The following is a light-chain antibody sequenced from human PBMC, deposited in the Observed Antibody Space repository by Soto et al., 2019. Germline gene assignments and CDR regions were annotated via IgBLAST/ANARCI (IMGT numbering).Light chain of an antibody. V-gene: IGKV3-20*01. Sequence: EIVLTQSPGTLSLSPGERATLSCRASQSVSSNYLAWYQQKPGQAPKVLIYRASSRATGIPDRFSGSGSGTDFTLIISRLEPEDFAVYYCQQYGSSPLTFGGGTKVDIK. CDR1: QSVSSNY. J-gene: IGKJ4*01. CDR3: QQYGSSPLT. CDR2: RAS.